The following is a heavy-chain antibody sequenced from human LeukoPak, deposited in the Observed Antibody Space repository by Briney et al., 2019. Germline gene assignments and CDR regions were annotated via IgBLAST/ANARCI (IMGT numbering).Heavy chain of an antibody. D-gene: IGHD3-10*01. J-gene: IGHJ3*01. V-gene: IGHV3-20*04. Sequence: AGSLRLSCAASGFTFDDYGMSWVRQAPGKGLEWVSGINWNGGSTGYADSVKGRFTISRDNAKHSLYLQMNSLRAEDAALYYCATDRRYYYGAGMVFDLWGQGTNATVSS. CDR1: GFTFDDYG. CDR3: ATDRRYYYGAGMVFDL. CDR2: INWNGGST.